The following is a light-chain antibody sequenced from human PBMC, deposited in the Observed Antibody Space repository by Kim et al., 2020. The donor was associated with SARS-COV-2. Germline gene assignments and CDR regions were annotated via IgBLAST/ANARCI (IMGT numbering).Light chain of an antibody. Sequence: SLSPGERATQSCRASQTISIYFAWYQQTPRQAPRLLIYDASNRATDIPARFCGSGSDTDFTLTISSVEPEDFRLFYCPQCSHWPLTCGGGTKVEI. CDR2: DAS. CDR3: PQCSHWPLT. V-gene: IGKV3-11*01. J-gene: IGKJ4*01. CDR1: QTISIY.